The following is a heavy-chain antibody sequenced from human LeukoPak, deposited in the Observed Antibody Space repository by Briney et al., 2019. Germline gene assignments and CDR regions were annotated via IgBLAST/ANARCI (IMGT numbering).Heavy chain of an antibody. J-gene: IGHJ4*02. Sequence: HPGGSLRLSCAASGFTFSSYSMNWVRQAPGKGLEWVSYISSSGSTIYYADSVKGRFTISRDNAKNSLYLQMNSLRAEDTAVYYCAREGGEWELLRTFDYWGQGTLVTVSS. V-gene: IGHV3-48*04. CDR2: ISSSGSTI. D-gene: IGHD1-26*01. CDR1: GFTFSSYS. CDR3: AREGGEWELLRTFDY.